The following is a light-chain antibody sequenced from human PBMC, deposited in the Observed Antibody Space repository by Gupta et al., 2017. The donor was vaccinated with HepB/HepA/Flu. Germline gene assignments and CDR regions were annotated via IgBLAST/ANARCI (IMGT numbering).Light chain of an antibody. CDR3: QQDHNWPQL. CDR1: QSVSSN. J-gene: IGKJ5*01. V-gene: IGKV3-15*01. CDR2: ATS. Sequence: EIVMTQSPATLSVSPGERATLSCRASQSVSSNSAWYQQKPGQAPRLLIYATSTRATGIPARFSGSGSGTEFTLTISSLQSEDFAVYFCQQDHNWPQLFGQGTRLEIK.